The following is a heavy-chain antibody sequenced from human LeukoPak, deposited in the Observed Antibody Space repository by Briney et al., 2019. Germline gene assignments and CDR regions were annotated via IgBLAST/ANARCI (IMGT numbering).Heavy chain of an antibody. J-gene: IGHJ4*02. CDR3: ARGGTYSSSWFLPYYFDY. CDR2: ISSDGSNK. Sequence: GGSLRLSCAASGFTFSSYAMHWVRQAPGEGLEWVAVISSDGSNKYYADSVKGRFTISRDNSKNTLYLQMNSLRAEDTAVYYCARGGTYSSSWFLPYYFDYWGQGTLVTVSS. D-gene: IGHD6-13*01. CDR1: GFTFSSYA. V-gene: IGHV3-30-3*01.